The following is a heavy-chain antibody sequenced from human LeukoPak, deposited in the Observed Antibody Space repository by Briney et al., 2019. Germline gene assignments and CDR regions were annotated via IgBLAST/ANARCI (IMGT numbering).Heavy chain of an antibody. D-gene: IGHD1-7*01. Sequence: GGSLRLSCAASGFTFSNAWMSWVRQAPGKGLEWVGRIKSKTDGGTTDYAAPVKGRFTISRDDSKNTLYLQMNSLKTEDTAVYYCTTGNYDLGDAFDIWGQGTMVTVSS. CDR2: IKSKTDGGTT. V-gene: IGHV3-15*01. CDR1: GFTFSNAW. J-gene: IGHJ3*02. CDR3: TTGNYDLGDAFDI.